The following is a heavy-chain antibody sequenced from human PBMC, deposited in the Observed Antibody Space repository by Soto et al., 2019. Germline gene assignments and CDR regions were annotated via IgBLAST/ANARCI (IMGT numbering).Heavy chain of an antibody. Sequence: EGQLLQSGGALVQPGGSLRLSCAGSGLTLRSYAMTWIRQTPAKGLEWVSTISGRSAVPSYADSVNGRFTGSRDNSKNTLYLQMNSLRPDDTAIYYCAKGGPFTGGFDPWGQGTLVNFSA. V-gene: IGHV3-23*01. J-gene: IGHJ5*02. CDR3: AKGGPFTGGFDP. D-gene: IGHD3-16*01. CDR2: ISGRSAVP. CDR1: GLTLRSYA.